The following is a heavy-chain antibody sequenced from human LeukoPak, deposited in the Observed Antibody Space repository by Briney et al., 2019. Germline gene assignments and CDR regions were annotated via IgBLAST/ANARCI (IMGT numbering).Heavy chain of an antibody. CDR2: ISSNGGST. CDR3: ARRLRFSYYYYMDV. D-gene: IGHD3-3*01. J-gene: IGHJ6*03. Sequence: PGGSLRLSRAASGFTFSSYAMHWVRQAPGKGLEYVSAISSNGGSTYYANSVTGRFTISRDNSKNTLYLQMGSLRAEDMAVYYCARRLRFSYYYYMDVWGKGTTVTVSS. V-gene: IGHV3-64*01. CDR1: GFTFSSYA.